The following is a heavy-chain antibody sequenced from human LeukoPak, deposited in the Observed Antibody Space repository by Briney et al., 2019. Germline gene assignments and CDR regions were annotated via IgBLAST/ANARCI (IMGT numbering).Heavy chain of an antibody. CDR3: ARGVGDRFFDY. D-gene: IGHD3-16*01. Sequence: SQTLSLTRTVSGGSISSGDYYWSWIRQPPGKGLEWIGYVYYSGTTNYNPSLKSRVTISVDTSKNQFYLKLSSVTAADTAVFYCARGVGDRFFDYWGQGTLVTVSS. CDR2: VYYSGTT. V-gene: IGHV4-61*08. J-gene: IGHJ4*02. CDR1: GGSISSGDYY.